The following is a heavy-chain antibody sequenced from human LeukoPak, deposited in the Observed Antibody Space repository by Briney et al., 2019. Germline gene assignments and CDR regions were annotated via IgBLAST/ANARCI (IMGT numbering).Heavy chain of an antibody. CDR3: ARVFGGDDFNYYYYYMDV. CDR1: GDSISSSGYY. Sequence: SQTLSFTCSVSGDSISSSGYYWTWIRQPAGKSPQWIGRVYPSGNTNYNPSLKSRVTISVDTSKNQFSLKLTSVTAADTAVYYCARVFGGDDFNYYYYYMDVWGKGTTVTISS. J-gene: IGHJ6*03. D-gene: IGHD5-12*01. CDR2: VYPSGNT. V-gene: IGHV4-61*02.